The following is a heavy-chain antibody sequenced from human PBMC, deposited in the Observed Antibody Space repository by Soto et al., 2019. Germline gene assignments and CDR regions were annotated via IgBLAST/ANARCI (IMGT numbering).Heavy chain of an antibody. Sequence: GGSLRLSCAASGFTFSSYAMSWVRQAPGKGLEWVSAISGSGGSTYYADSVKGRFTISRDNSKNTLYLQMNSLRAEDTAVYYCALPGGITMVRGGYFQHWGQGTLVTVSS. CDR2: ISGSGGST. V-gene: IGHV3-23*01. CDR3: ALPGGITMVRGGYFQH. CDR1: GFTFSSYA. J-gene: IGHJ1*01. D-gene: IGHD3-10*01.